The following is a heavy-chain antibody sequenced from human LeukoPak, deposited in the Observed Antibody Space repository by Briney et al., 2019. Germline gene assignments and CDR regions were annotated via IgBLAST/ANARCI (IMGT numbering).Heavy chain of an antibody. CDR3: ARGRWYFDL. V-gene: IGHV4-61*02. CDR1: GGSISSESYY. Sequence: SETLSLTCTVSGGSISSESYYWSWIRQPAGKGLEWIGRIYTSGSTNYNPSLKSRVTMSVDTSKNQFSLKLSSVTAADTAVYYCARGRWYFDLWGRGTLVTVSS. J-gene: IGHJ2*01. CDR2: IYTSGST.